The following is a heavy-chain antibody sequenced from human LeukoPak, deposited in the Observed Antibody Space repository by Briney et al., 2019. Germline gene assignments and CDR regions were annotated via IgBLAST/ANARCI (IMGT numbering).Heavy chain of an antibody. V-gene: IGHV3-23*01. CDR1: KFTFSTSA. J-gene: IGHJ3*02. Sequence: GGSLRLSCAAPKFTFSTSALSWVRQAPGRGLEWVSAISGSGAKTYYSDSVKGRFTISRDNSKSTLYLQMNSLRVEDTAVYYCAKDIKAPLGYCSSTSCSSNIWGQGTMVTVSS. CDR2: ISGSGAKT. CDR3: AKDIKAPLGYCSSTSCSSNI. D-gene: IGHD2-2*01.